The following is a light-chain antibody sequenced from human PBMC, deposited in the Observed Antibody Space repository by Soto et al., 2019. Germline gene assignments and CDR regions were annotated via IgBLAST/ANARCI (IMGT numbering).Light chain of an antibody. Sequence: DIQMTQSPPSLSASVGDRVTISCRASQTINNYLNWYQQKPGKAPEVLIYVASTLQSGVPSRFSGSGSGTEFTLSISSVQPEDFATYYCQQNYSPVFTFGPGTKVDL. J-gene: IGKJ3*01. CDR2: VAS. CDR1: QTINNY. CDR3: QQNYSPVFT. V-gene: IGKV1-39*01.